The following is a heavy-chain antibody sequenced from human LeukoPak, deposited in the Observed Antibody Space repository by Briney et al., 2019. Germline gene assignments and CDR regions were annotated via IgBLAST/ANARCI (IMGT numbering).Heavy chain of an antibody. J-gene: IGHJ5*02. Sequence: PGGSLRLSCAASGYTFSSYSMNWVRQAPGKGLEWVSSISTRSSYIYYADSVKGRFTISRDNAKNSLYLEMNSLSTDDTALYYCVSAGIAAAGTSYWFDPWGQGTLVTVSS. V-gene: IGHV3-21*01. D-gene: IGHD6-13*01. CDR2: ISTRSSYI. CDR3: VSAGIAAAGTSYWFDP. CDR1: GYTFSSYS.